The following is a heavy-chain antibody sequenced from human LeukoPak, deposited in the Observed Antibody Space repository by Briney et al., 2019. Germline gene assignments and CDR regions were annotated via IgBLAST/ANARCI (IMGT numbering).Heavy chain of an antibody. J-gene: IGHJ4*02. CDR3: ARFRVGGSSGYYFDY. Sequence: SETLSLTCTVSGGSISSYYWSWIRQPPGKGLEWIGYIYYSGSTNYNPSLKSRVTISVDTSKNQFSLKLSSVTAADTAMYYCARFRVGGSSGYYFDYWGQGTLVTVSS. CDR2: IYYSGST. D-gene: IGHD3-22*01. V-gene: IGHV4-59*08. CDR1: GGSISSYY.